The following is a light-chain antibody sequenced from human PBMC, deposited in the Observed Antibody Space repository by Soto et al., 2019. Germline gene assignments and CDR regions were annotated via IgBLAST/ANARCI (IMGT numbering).Light chain of an antibody. CDR3: QQCRNWPLT. CDR2: YAS. CDR1: QNVYNN. V-gene: IGKV3-15*01. J-gene: IGKJ4*01. Sequence: IVMTPYTATLSEPPGERATLPCKASQNVYNNLACYQQRPGQPPRLFIYYASTRATGISARFSGSGYVTEFTLTISSLQSEDFAVYFCQQCRNWPLTFGGG.